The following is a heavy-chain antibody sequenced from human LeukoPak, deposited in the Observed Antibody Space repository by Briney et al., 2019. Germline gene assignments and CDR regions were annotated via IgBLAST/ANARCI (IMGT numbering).Heavy chain of an antibody. CDR1: GFTFSSYA. V-gene: IGHV3-23*01. Sequence: GGSLRLSCAASGFTFSSYAMTWVRQAPGKGLEWVAAISGSGDNIYYADSVKGRFTISRDNSKNTLFLQMNSLRAEDTAVYYCAKDRGYWGQGTLVTVSA. CDR2: ISGSGDNI. J-gene: IGHJ4*02. CDR3: AKDRGY.